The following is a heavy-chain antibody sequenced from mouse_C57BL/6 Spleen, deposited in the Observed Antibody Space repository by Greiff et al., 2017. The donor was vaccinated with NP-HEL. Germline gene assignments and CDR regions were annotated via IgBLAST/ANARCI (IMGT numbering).Heavy chain of an antibody. CDR1: GFTFSDYG. V-gene: IGHV5-17*01. CDR2: ISSGSSTI. CDR3: ARGDGYSPWFAY. Sequence: EVKVVESGGGLVKPGGSLRLSCAASGFTFSDYGMHWVRQAPEKGLEWVAYISSGSSTIYYADTVKGRFTISRDNAKNTLFLQMTSLRSEDTAMYYCARGDGYSPWFAYWGQGTLVTVSA. D-gene: IGHD2-3*01. J-gene: IGHJ3*01.